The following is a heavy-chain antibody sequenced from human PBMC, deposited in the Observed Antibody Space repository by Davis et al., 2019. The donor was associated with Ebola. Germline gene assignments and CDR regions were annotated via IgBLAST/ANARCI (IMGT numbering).Heavy chain of an antibody. CDR3: ARVPNTVTTYYFDY. Sequence: ASVKVSCKASGYTFTGYYMHWVRQAPGQGLEWMGRINPNSGGTNYAQKFQGRVTMTRDTSISTAYMELSRLRSDDTAVYYCARVPNTVTTYYFDYWGQGTLVTVSS. CDR1: GYTFTGYY. D-gene: IGHD4-11*01. V-gene: IGHV1-2*06. CDR2: INPNSGGT. J-gene: IGHJ4*02.